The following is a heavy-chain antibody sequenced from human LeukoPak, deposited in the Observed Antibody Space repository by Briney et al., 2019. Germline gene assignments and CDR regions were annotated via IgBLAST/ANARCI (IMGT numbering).Heavy chain of an antibody. CDR1: GFTFSSYA. Sequence: PGGSLRLSCAASGFTFSSYAMSWVRQAPGKGLEWVSAISGSGGSTYYADSVKGRFTISRDNSKNTLYLQMNSLRAEDTAVYYCARDENTMVRGDYYYYYMDVWGKGTTVTVSS. J-gene: IGHJ6*03. D-gene: IGHD3-10*01. CDR2: ISGSGGST. CDR3: ARDENTMVRGDYYYYYMDV. V-gene: IGHV3-23*01.